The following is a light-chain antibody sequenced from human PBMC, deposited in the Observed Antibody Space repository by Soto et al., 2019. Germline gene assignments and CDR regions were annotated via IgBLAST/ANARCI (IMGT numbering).Light chain of an antibody. CDR3: QQYRHWPRT. J-gene: IGKJ1*01. CDR2: GAS. V-gene: IGKV3-15*01. Sequence: EVVMTQSPATLSVSPGERATLSCRASQSVDSNLVWYQQKPGQAPRLLIYGASTRATGIPGRFRGSGFGTEFTLAISSLQSEDFAVYYCQQYRHWPRTFGQGTKVEIK. CDR1: QSVDSN.